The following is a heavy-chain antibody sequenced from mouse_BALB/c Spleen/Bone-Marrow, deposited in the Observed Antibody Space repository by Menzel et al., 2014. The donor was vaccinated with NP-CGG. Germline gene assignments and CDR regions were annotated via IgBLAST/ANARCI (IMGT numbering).Heavy chain of an antibody. J-gene: IGHJ2*01. V-gene: IGHV7-3*02. Sequence: EVMLAESGGGLVQPGGSLRLSCATSGFTFTDYYMNWVRQPPGKALEWLGFIRNKANGYTTEFSASVKGRFTISRDNSQSILYLQMNTLRAEDSATYYCARDIGGITLDYWGQGPTLTVSS. CDR3: ARDIGGITLDY. CDR2: IRNKANGYTT. CDR1: GFTFTDYY. D-gene: IGHD1-1*01.